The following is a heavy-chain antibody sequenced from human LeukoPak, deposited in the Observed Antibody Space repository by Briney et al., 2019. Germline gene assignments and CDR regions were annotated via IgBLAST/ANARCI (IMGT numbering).Heavy chain of an antibody. V-gene: IGHV1-46*01. CDR3: VGVPPRNAFDI. Sequence: ASVKVSCKASGYTCTSYYMHCVRQAPGQGLEWMGIINPSGGSTSYAQKFQGRVTMTRDTSTSTVYMELSSLRSEDTAVYYCVGVPPRNAFDIWGQGTMVTVSS. D-gene: IGHD3-16*01. CDR1: GYTCTSYY. J-gene: IGHJ3*02. CDR2: INPSGGST.